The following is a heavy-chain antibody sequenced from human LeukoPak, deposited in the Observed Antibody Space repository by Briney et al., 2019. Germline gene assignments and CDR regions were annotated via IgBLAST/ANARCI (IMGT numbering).Heavy chain of an antibody. Sequence: GGSLRLSCAASGFTFSSYAMSWVRQAPGKGLECVSAITGSGDNTYYADSVKGRFTISRDHSKNPLYLQMNSLRAEDTAVYYCAKVVPTQNPGFWGQGTLVTVSS. CDR2: ITGSGDNT. V-gene: IGHV3-23*01. J-gene: IGHJ4*02. CDR1: GFTFSSYA. CDR3: AKVVPTQNPGF.